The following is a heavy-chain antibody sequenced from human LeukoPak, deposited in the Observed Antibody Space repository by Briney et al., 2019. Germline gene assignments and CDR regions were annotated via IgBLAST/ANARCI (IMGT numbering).Heavy chain of an antibody. J-gene: IGHJ4*02. D-gene: IGHD3-9*01. CDR2: FDPGSGEI. CDR1: GYSLIELS. CDR3: ATGTHYDLLPF. V-gene: IGHV1-24*01. Sequence: ASVKVSCKVSGYSLIELSTHWVRQAPGKGLEWMGGFDPGSGEIIYEQKFQDRVTMTEDTSTDTAYMELSSLRSEDTALYYCATGTHYDLLPFWGQGTLVTVSS.